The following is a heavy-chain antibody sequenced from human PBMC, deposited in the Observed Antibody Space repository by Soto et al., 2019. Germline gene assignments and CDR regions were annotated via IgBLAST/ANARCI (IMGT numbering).Heavy chain of an antibody. V-gene: IGHV3-74*01. Sequence: EVQLVESGGGLFQPGGSLKPPCAVSGFTLGSFWWPWSRQAPGEGLVWVSRINTDGSSTSYADSVKGRFTISRDNAKNTLYLQMNSLRVEDTAMYYCAKRGVDTFGLSYWGQGTLVTVSS. CDR3: AKRGVDTFGLSY. CDR2: INTDGSST. CDR1: GFTLGSFW. D-gene: IGHD3-10*01. J-gene: IGHJ4*02.